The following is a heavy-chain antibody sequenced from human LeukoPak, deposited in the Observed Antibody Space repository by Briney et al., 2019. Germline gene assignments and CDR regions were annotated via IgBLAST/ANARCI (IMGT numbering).Heavy chain of an antibody. CDR2: TYYSGST. Sequence: PSETLSFTCTVSGGSIGSYYWSWLRQPPGKGLEWIGYTYYSGSTNYNPSLKSRVTISVDTSKNQFSLKLTSVTAADTAVYYCAREGLQGWFDPWGQGTLVTVSS. CDR3: AREGLQGWFDP. V-gene: IGHV4-59*01. CDR1: GGSIGSYY. D-gene: IGHD2-15*01. J-gene: IGHJ5*02.